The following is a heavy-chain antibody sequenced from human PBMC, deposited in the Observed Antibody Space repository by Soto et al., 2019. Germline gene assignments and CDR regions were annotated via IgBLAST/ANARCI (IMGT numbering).Heavy chain of an antibody. CDR2: IYSGGST. V-gene: IGHV3-53*01. CDR3: ARDYADYVLGYFDY. D-gene: IGHD4-17*01. J-gene: IGHJ4*02. Sequence: GGSLRLSCAASGFTVYSNYMSWVRQAPGKGLEWVSVIYSGGSTYYADSVKGRFTISRDNSKNTLYLQMNSLRVEDTAVYYCARDYADYVLGYFDYWGQGTLVTVSS. CDR1: GFTVYSNY.